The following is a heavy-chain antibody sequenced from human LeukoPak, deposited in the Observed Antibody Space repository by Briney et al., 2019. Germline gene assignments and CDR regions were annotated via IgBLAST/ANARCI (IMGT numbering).Heavy chain of an antibody. CDR3: ARASLYCSSTSCEYYYYYYMDV. J-gene: IGHJ6*03. D-gene: IGHD2-2*01. CDR2: IYTSGST. V-gene: IGHV4-4*07. Sequence: SETLSLTCTVSGYSISSSYYWSWIRQPAGKGLEWIGRIYTSGSTNYNPSLKSRVTMSVDTSKNQFSLKLSSVTAADTAVYYCARASLYCSSTSCEYYYYYYMDVWGKGTTVTISS. CDR1: GYSISSSYY.